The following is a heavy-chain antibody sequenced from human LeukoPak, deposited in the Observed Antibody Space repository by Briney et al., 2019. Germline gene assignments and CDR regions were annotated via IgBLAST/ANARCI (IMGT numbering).Heavy chain of an antibody. CDR1: GGSISSYY. V-gene: IGHV4-59*08. CDR3: ARHLLIYDSSGYAAFDI. Sequence: SETLSLTCTVSGGSISSYYWSWIRQPPGKGLEWIGYIYYSGSTNYNPSLKSRVTISVDTSKNKFSLKLSSVTAADTAVYYCARHLLIYDSSGYAAFDIWGQGTMVTVSS. J-gene: IGHJ3*02. D-gene: IGHD3-22*01. CDR2: IYYSGST.